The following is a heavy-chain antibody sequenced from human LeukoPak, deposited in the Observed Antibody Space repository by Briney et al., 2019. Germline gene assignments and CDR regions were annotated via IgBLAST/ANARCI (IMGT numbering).Heavy chain of an antibody. CDR3: AKDDDWGRYKH. Sequence: AGGSLRLSCAASGFTFSDYYMSWIRQAPGKGLEWVSYISSSGSTIYYTDSVRGRFTISRDNFKNTLSLQVNSLRAEDTAMYYCAKDDDWGRYKHWGQGTLVTVSS. J-gene: IGHJ1*01. CDR2: ISSSGSTI. D-gene: IGHD3-16*01. CDR1: GFTFSDYY. V-gene: IGHV3-11*01.